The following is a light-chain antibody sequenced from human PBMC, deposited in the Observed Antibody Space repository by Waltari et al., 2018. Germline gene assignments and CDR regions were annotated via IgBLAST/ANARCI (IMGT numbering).Light chain of an antibody. Sequence: QPVLTQPPSVSGAPGQSVTISCTGSSSNIGAGYDVHWYQQLPGIAPKLLIYGNTNRPSGVPDRFPGSKSGTSASLAITGLQAEDESDYYCQSYDISLSGRVFGGGTKLTVL. CDR1: SSNIGAGYD. V-gene: IGLV1-40*01. J-gene: IGLJ3*02. CDR2: GNT. CDR3: QSYDISLSGRV.